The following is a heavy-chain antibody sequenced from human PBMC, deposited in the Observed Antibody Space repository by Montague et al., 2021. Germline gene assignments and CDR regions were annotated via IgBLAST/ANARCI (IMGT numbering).Heavy chain of an antibody. Sequence: SETLSLTCTVSRSFINSDYYWGCLRQPPGKGLEWMGIVPHGGSTYYNQSLKSRLTISVDTSTNHVSLKLSCVTAADTAMYYCARERDRYYSMDIWGKGTTVTVSS. V-gene: IGHV4-38-2*02. J-gene: IGHJ6*03. CDR3: ARERDRYYSMDI. CDR1: RSFINSDYY. CDR2: VPHGGST.